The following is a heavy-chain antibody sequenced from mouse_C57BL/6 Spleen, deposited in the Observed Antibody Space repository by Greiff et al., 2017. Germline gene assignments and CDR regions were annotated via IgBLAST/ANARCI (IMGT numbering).Heavy chain of an antibody. D-gene: IGHD2-4*01. V-gene: IGHV1-82*01. Sequence: QVQLQQSGPELVKPGASVKISCKASGYAFSSSWMNWVKQRPGKGLEWIGRIYPGDGDTNYNGKFKGKATLTADKSSSTAYMQLSSLTSEDSAVYFCARGGLEGGFDYWGQGTTLTVSS. CDR3: ARGGLEGGFDY. J-gene: IGHJ2*01. CDR1: GYAFSSSW. CDR2: IYPGDGDT.